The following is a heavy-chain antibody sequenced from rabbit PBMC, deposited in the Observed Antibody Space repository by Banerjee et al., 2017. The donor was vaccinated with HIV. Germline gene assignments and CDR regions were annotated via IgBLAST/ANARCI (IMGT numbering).Heavy chain of an antibody. CDR2: IYTGSRDTT. D-gene: IGHD1-1*01. Sequence: QEQLVESGGDLVKPEGSLTLTCTASGFSFSSGYDMCWVRQAPGKGLEWIACIYTGSRDTTYYASWAKGRFTISKTSSTTVTLQMTSLTAADTATYFCARAYGSGSPYYTTYFNLWGPCTLVTVS. CDR3: ARAYGSGSPYYTTYFNL. J-gene: IGHJ4*01. CDR1: GFSFSSGYD. V-gene: IGHV1S45*01.